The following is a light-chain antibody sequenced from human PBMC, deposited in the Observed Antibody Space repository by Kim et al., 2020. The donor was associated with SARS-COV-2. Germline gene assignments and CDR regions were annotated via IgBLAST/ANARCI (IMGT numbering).Light chain of an antibody. J-gene: IGKJ1*01. Sequence: PGERATLSCRASQSVSSSYLAWYQQKPGQAPRLLIYGASSRATGIPDRFSGSGSGTDFTLTISRLEPGDFAVYYCQQYGSSLTWTFGQGTKVDIK. V-gene: IGKV3-20*01. CDR3: QQYGSSLTWT. CDR2: GAS. CDR1: QSVSSSY.